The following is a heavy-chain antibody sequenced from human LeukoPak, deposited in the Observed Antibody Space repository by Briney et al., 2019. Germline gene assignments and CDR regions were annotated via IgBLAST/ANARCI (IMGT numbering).Heavy chain of an antibody. Sequence: GGSLRLSCAASGFTFSSYSMNWVRQAPGKGLEWVSYISSSSSTIYYADSVKGRFTISRDNAKNSLFLQMNSLRAEDTAVYYCAKVQDDSATWFEYFQHWGQGTLVTVSS. CDR3: AKVQDDSATWFEYFQH. V-gene: IGHV3-48*04. CDR1: GFTFSSYS. J-gene: IGHJ1*01. CDR2: ISSSSSTI. D-gene: IGHD3-9*01.